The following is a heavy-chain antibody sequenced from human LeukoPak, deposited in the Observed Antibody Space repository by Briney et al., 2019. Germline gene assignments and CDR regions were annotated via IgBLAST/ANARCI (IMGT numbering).Heavy chain of an antibody. J-gene: IGHJ4*02. V-gene: IGHV3-23*01. CDR2: ISGSGGAT. CDR3: ARGGVDYYGSGTYYLMYYFDY. CDR1: GFNFINTW. D-gene: IGHD3-10*01. Sequence: PAGSLRLSCAASGFNFINTWMHWVRQAPGKGLEWVSGISGSGGATYYADSVKGRFTISRDDPHNTLYLQMNSLRAEDTAVYFCARGGVDYYGSGTYYLMYYFDYWGQGALVTVSS.